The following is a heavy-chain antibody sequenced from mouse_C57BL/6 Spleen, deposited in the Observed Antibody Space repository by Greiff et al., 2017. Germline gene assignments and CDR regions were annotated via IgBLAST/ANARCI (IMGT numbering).Heavy chain of an antibody. D-gene: IGHD1-1*01. CDR1: GYTFTSYW. Sequence: VQLQQPGAELVKPGASVKVSCKASGYTFTSYWMHWVKQRPGQGLEWIGRIHPSASDTNYNQKFKGKATLTVDKSSSTAYMQLSSLTSADSAVYYCAIWDTTVDFGYWGQGTTLTVSS. CDR2: IHPSASDT. J-gene: IGHJ2*01. V-gene: IGHV1-74*01. CDR3: AIWDTTVDFGY.